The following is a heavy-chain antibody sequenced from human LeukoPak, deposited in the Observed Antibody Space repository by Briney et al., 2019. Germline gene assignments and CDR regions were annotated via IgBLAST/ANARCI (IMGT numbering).Heavy chain of an antibody. J-gene: IGHJ4*02. Sequence: GGSLRLSCAASGFTFSSYWMSWVRQAPGKGLEWVANIKQDGSEKYYVDSVMGRFTISRDNAKNSLYLQMNSLRAEDTAVYYCASRRITMVRGVIDSDYWGQGTLVTVSS. V-gene: IGHV3-7*01. D-gene: IGHD3-10*01. CDR1: GFTFSSYW. CDR2: IKQDGSEK. CDR3: ASRRITMVRGVIDSDY.